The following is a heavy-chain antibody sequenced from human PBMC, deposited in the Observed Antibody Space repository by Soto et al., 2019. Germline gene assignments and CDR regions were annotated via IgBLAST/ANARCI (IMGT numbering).Heavy chain of an antibody. D-gene: IGHD2-15*01. CDR1: GGSFSGYY. CDR2: INHSGST. V-gene: IGHV4-34*01. CDR3: ARFYSTLFDY. J-gene: IGHJ4*02. Sequence: QVQLQQWGAGLLKPSETLSLTCAVYGGSFSGYYWSWIHQPPGKGLEWIGEINHSGSTNYNPSLKSRVTISVDTSKNQFSLKLSSVTAADTAVYYCARFYSTLFDYWGQGTLVTVSS.